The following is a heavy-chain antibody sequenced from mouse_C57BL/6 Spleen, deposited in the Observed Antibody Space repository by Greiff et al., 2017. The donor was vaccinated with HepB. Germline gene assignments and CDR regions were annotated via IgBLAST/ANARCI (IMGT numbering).Heavy chain of an antibody. D-gene: IGHD2-1*01. Sequence: VQLQQSGAELVMPGASVKLSCKASGYTFTSYWMHWVKQRPGQGLEWIGEIDPSDSYTNYNQKFKGKSTLTVDKSSSTAYMQLSSLTSEDSAVYYCARSGGNHGYAMDYWGQGTSVTVSS. CDR2: IDPSDSYT. V-gene: IGHV1-69*01. CDR1: GYTFTSYW. CDR3: ARSGGNHGYAMDY. J-gene: IGHJ4*01.